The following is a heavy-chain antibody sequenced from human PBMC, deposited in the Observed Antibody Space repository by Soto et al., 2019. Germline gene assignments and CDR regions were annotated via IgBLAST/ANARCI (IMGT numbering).Heavy chain of an antibody. J-gene: IGHJ4*02. V-gene: IGHV1-18*01. CDR1: GYPFTSYG. CDR3: ARDRLIAVTGLLHY. Sequence: QVQLVQSGAEVKKPGASVKVSCKTSGYPFTSYGINWVRQAPGQGPEWMGWISAYNGKTSYTQKFKGRFTMTPDTSTSTAYMELRSLRSDDTAVYYCARDRLIAVTGLLHYWGQGTLVTVSS. CDR2: ISAYNGKT. D-gene: IGHD6-19*01.